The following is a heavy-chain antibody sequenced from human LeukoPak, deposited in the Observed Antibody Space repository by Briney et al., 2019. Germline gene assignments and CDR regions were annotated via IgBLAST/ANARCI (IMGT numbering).Heavy chain of an antibody. D-gene: IGHD3-22*01. CDR2: INPNSGGT. V-gene: IGHV1-2*02. J-gene: IGHJ4*02. Sequence: ASVKVSCKASGYTFTGYYMHWVRQAPGEGLEWMGWINPNSGGTNYAQKFQGRVTTTRDTSISTAYMELSSLRSDDTAVYYCARADGYYDSFYFWGQGTLVTVSS. CDR1: GYTFTGYY. CDR3: ARADGYYDSFYF.